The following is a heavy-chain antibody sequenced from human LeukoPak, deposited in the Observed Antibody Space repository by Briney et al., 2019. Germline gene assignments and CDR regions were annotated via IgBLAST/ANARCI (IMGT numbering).Heavy chain of an antibody. J-gene: IGHJ4*02. V-gene: IGHV4-59*01. CDR2: IYYSGNT. D-gene: IGHD3-10*02. Sequence: SETLSLTCTVSGGSISRYYWSWIRQPPGKGLEWLGYIYYSGNTDYYPSLKSRVAISVDTSKNQFSLKLSSVTAADTAVYYCARSTGSTMFIDYWGQGTLVTVSS. CDR1: GGSISRYY. CDR3: ARSTGSTMFIDY.